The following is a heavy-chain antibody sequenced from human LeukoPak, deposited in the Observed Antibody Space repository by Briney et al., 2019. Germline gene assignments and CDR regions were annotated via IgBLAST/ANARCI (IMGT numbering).Heavy chain of an antibody. D-gene: IGHD6-13*01. V-gene: IGHV5-51*01. Sequence: GESLKISCKGSGYGFTSYWIGWVRQMPGKGLEWMGIIYPGDSDTRYSPSFQGQVTISADKSISTAYLQWSSLKASDTAMYYCARGSSSWFNSYYYYGMDVWGLGTTVTVSS. J-gene: IGHJ6*02. CDR3: ARGSSSWFNSYYYYGMDV. CDR1: GYGFTSYW. CDR2: IYPGDSDT.